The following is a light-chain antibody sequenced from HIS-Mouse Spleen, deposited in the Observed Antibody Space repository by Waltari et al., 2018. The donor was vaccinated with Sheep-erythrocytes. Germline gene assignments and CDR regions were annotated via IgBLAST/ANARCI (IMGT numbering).Light chain of an antibody. CDR2: EVS. Sequence: QSALTQPPSASGSPGQSVTTYVSWYQQHPGKAPKLMIYEVSKRPSGVPDRFSGSMSGNTASLTVSGLQAEDEADYYCSSYAGSNNWVFGGGTKLTVL. V-gene: IGLV2-8*01. J-gene: IGLJ3*02. CDR3: SSYAGSNNWV.